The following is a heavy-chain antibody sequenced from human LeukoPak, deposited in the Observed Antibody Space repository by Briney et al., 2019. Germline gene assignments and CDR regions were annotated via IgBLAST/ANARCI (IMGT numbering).Heavy chain of an antibody. CDR1: GDSVSSNSAS. V-gene: IGHV6-1*01. D-gene: IGHD5-18*01. J-gene: IGHJ4*02. CDR3: ARDGDRGYSS. Sequence: SQTLSLTCAISGDSVSSNSASWNWIRQPPSRGLEWLGRTSYRSKWYNDYAASVKSRIIINPDTSKNQFYLQLNSVSPEDTAVYFCARDGDRGYSSWGQGTLVIVSS. CDR2: TSYRSKWYN.